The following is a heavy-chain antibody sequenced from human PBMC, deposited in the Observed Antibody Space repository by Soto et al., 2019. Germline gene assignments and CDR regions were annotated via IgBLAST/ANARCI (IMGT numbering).Heavy chain of an antibody. J-gene: IGHJ4*02. CDR1: GFTFSSYG. D-gene: IGHD3-16*02. V-gene: IGHV3-30*18. CDR2: ISYDGSNK. Sequence: LRLSCAASGFTFSSYGMHWVRQAPGKGLEWVAVISYDGSNKYYADSVKGRFTISRDNPKNTLYLQMNSLRAEDTAVYYCAKGLVLRFDYWGQGTLVTVSS. CDR3: AKGLVLRFDY.